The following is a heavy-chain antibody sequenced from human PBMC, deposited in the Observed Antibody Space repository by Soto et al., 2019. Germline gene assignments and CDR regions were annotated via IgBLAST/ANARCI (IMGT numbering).Heavy chain of an antibody. J-gene: IGHJ4*02. V-gene: IGHV3-23*01. D-gene: IGHD6-13*01. CDR3: AKDGTYSSSWPYYFDY. CDR2: ISGSGDSI. CDR1: GFTFSTYV. Sequence: EVQLLESGGGLVQPGGSLRLSCAASGFTFSTYVMTWVRKAPGKGLEWVSSISGSGDSIYYADSVKGRFTISRDNSKNTLYLQMNNLRAEDTAVYYCAKDGTYSSSWPYYFDYWGQGTLVTVSS.